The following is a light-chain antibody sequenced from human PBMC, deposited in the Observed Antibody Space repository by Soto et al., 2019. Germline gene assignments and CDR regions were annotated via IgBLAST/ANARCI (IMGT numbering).Light chain of an antibody. CDR3: QQYNSYPWT. J-gene: IGKJ1*01. CDR2: KAS. Sequence: DIQMTQSPSTLSASVGDRVTITCRASQSISSWLAWYQQKPGKTPKVLSYKASSLESGVPSRVSGSGSGTEFTLTISSLQPDDFATYYCQQYNSYPWTFGQRTKVELK. V-gene: IGKV1-5*03. CDR1: QSISSW.